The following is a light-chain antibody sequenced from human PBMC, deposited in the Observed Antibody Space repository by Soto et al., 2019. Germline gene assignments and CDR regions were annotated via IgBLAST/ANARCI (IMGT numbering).Light chain of an antibody. CDR2: GAS. J-gene: IGKJ1*01. CDR1: QSVSNNY. Sequence: ESVWGQSRGTGGLTLGERGKVACRASQSVSNNYLAWYQKKPGQAPRILIYGASTRATGITDRFSGSGSRTDPTLPTRSLQPDELPVDHCQQYGRQGTVAHGTKVDIK. V-gene: IGKV3-20*01. CDR3: QQYGRQGT.